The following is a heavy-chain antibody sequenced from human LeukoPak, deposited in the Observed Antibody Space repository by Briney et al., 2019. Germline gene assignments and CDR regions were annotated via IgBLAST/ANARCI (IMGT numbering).Heavy chain of an antibody. D-gene: IGHD2-15*01. CDR3: AKRPFESSGPFDS. J-gene: IGHJ4*02. Sequence: TASETLSLTCTVSGGSISSGRNYWTWIRQPAGKGLEWIGYIYYSGSTNYNPSLKSRVTISVDTSKNQFSLKLSSVTAADTAVYYCAKRPFESSGPFDSWGLGTLVTVSS. V-gene: IGHV4-61*10. CDR1: GGSISSGRNY. CDR2: IYYSGST.